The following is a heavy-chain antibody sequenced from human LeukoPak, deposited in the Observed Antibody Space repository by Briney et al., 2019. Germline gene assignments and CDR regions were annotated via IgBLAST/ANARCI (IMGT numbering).Heavy chain of an antibody. V-gene: IGHV5-51*01. Sequence: GESLKISCKGSGYRFTSYWIGWVRQMPGKGLEWMGIIYPGDSDTRYSPSFQGQVTISADKSISTAYLQWSSLKASDTAMYYCARRYGSGSYYNVYYFDYWGQGTLVTVSS. CDR3: ARRYGSGSYYNVYYFDY. D-gene: IGHD3-10*01. J-gene: IGHJ4*02. CDR2: IYPGDSDT. CDR1: GYRFTSYW.